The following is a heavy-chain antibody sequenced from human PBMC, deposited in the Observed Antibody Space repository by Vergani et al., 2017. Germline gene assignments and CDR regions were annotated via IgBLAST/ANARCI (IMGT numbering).Heavy chain of an antibody. Sequence: QVQLQESGPGLVKPSQTLCLTCTVSGGSISSGGYYWSWIRQHPGKGLEWIGYIYYSGSTYYNPSLKSRVTISVDTSKNQFSLKLSSVTAADTAVYYCARDTPXCSSTSCRYRYFDYWGQGTLVTVSS. V-gene: IGHV4-31*03. D-gene: IGHD2-2*01. J-gene: IGHJ4*02. CDR2: IYYSGST. CDR3: ARDTPXCSSTSCRYRYFDY. CDR1: GGSISSGGYY.